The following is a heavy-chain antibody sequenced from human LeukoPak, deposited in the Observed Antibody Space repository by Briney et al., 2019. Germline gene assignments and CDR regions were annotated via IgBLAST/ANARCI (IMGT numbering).Heavy chain of an antibody. D-gene: IGHD5-18*01. J-gene: IGHJ3*02. CDR3: ARMPYSYGLDI. CDR1: GGSFSGYY. CDR2: INHSGST. V-gene: IGHV4-34*01. Sequence: SETLSLTCAVYGGSFSGYYWSWTPHPPGKGLEWIGEINHSGSTNYNPSLKSRVTISVDTSKNQFSLKLSSVTAADTAVYYCARMPYSYGLDIWGQGTMVTVSS.